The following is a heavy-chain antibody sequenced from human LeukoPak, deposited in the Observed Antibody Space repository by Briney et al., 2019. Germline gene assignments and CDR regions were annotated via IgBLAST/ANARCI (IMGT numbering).Heavy chain of an antibody. CDR2: IYTSGST. J-gene: IGHJ5*02. Sequence: PSGTLSLTCTVSGGSISSYYWSWIRQPAGKGLEWIGRIYTSGSTNYNPSLKSRVTMSVDTSKNQFSLRLSSVTAADTAVYYCARDPLAVAGISPNWFDPWGQGTLVTVSS. V-gene: IGHV4-4*07. D-gene: IGHD6-19*01. CDR3: ARDPLAVAGISPNWFDP. CDR1: GGSISSYY.